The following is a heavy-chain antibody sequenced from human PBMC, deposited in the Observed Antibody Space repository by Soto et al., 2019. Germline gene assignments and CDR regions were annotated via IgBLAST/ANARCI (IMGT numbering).Heavy chain of an antibody. D-gene: IGHD3-3*01. Sequence: QMQLQESGPGLVKPSGTLSLTCAVSGGSINNDYWWSWVRQPPGKGLEWIGEISHSGSTNYNPSLRSRVTISRDTSKNHISLQLTSVTAADTAVYYCARDPVGVVTFDCWGQGTLVTVSS. CDR1: GGSINNDYW. CDR3: ARDPVGVVTFDC. V-gene: IGHV4-4*02. CDR2: ISHSGST. J-gene: IGHJ4*02.